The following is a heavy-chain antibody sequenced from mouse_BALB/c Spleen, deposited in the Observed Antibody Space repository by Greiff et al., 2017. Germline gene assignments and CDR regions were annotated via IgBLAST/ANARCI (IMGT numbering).Heavy chain of an antibody. CDR1: GFNIKDYY. CDR3: AVTGTNYFDY. J-gene: IGHJ2*01. V-gene: IGHV14-1*02. D-gene: IGHD4-1*01. CDR2: IDPENGNT. Sequence: VQLQQSGAELVRPGALVKLSCKASGFNIKDYYMHWVKQRPEQGLEWIGWIDPENGNTIYDPKFQGKASITADTSSNTAYLQLSSLTSEDTAVYYCAVTGTNYFDYWGQGTTLTVSS.